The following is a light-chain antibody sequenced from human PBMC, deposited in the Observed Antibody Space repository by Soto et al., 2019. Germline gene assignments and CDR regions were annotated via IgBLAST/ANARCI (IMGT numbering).Light chain of an antibody. CDR3: QQRSNWPIT. Sequence: TQSPSTLSGSVGARVPITCRASQSVGRDYLGWYQQKPGQAPRLVIYNASNRASGIPDRFSGSGSGTDFTLTISRLEPEDFAVYYCQQRSNWPITFGQGTRLEIK. V-gene: IGKV3D-20*02. CDR2: NAS. J-gene: IGKJ5*01. CDR1: QSVGRDY.